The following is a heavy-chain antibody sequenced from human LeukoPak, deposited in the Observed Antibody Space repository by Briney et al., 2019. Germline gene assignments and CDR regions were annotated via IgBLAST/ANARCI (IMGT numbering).Heavy chain of an antibody. V-gene: IGHV3-23*01. CDR2: ISGSGGST. CDR1: GFTFSDYA. Sequence: QPGGTLRLSCVASGFTFSDYAMSWVRQAPGKGLECVSVISGSGGSTYYADSVKGRFTISRDNSKNTLYLQLNSLRAEDTAVYYCAKDRFFAYWGPGTLVTVSS. J-gene: IGHJ4*02. CDR3: AKDRFFAY.